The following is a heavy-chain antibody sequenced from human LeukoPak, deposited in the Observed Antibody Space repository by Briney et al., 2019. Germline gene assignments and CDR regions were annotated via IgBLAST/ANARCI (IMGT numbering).Heavy chain of an antibody. CDR2: IYHSGST. CDR3: ARHGPHGNWGLDY. V-gene: IGHV4-38-2*01. Sequence: PSETLSLTCAVSGYSISSGYYWGWIRQPPGKGLEWIGSIYHSGSTYYNPSLKSRVTISVHTSKHQFHLKQSSVTAADTAVYYCARHGPHGNWGLDYWGQGTLVTVSS. J-gene: IGHJ4*02. D-gene: IGHD7-27*01. CDR1: GYSISSGYY.